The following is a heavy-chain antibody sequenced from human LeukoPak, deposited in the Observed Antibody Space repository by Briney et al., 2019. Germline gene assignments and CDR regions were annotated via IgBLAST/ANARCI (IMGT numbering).Heavy chain of an antibody. V-gene: IGHV4-59*12. D-gene: IGHD1-1*01. Sequence: SETLSLTCTVSGGSFSSYYWSWIRQPPGKGLEWIGSIYNSGSTYYNPSLKSRVTISIDTSKNQFSLKLTSLTAADTALYFCARDSMRIQTGTTPWGQGTLVTVSS. CDR1: GGSFSSYY. J-gene: IGHJ5*02. CDR3: ARDSMRIQTGTTP. CDR2: IYNSGST.